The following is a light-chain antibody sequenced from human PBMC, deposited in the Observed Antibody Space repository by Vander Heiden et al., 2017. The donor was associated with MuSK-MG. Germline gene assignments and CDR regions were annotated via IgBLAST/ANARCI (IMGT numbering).Light chain of an antibody. CDR1: QNVLYSSNNKNY. V-gene: IGKV4-1*01. Sequence: DIVMTQSPDSLAVSLGERATINCKSSQNVLYSSNNKNYLAWYQQKPGQPPKLLISWASTRESGVPDRFSGSGSETDFTLTISSLQAADVAIYYCQQYYTTPNTFGQGTRLEIK. CDR3: QQYYTTPNT. J-gene: IGKJ5*01. CDR2: WAS.